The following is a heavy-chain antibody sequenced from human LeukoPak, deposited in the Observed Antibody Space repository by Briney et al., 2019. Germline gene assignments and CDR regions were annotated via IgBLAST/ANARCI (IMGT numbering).Heavy chain of an antibody. Sequence: GGSLRLSCAASGFTFSNYWMSWVRQAPGKGLEWVANIKQDGSEKYYVDSVKGRFTISRDNAKNSLYLQMNSLRAEDTAVYYCARVHRDYWGQGTLVTVSS. CDR3: ARVHRDY. V-gene: IGHV3-7*01. CDR1: GFTFSNYW. CDR2: IKQDGSEK. J-gene: IGHJ4*02.